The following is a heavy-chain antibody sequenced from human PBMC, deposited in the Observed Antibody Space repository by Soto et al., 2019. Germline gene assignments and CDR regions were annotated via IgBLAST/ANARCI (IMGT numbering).Heavy chain of an antibody. CDR1: GYDFTSYG. D-gene: IGHD2-21*01. V-gene: IGHV1-18*01. CDR3: ARGRIVASIHDAFEI. J-gene: IGHJ3*02. CDR2: ISAYNGKR. Sequence: QGQLLQSGDEVKKPGASVRVSCRASGYDFTSYGISWVRQAPGQGLEWVSWISAYNGKRDTAPTFQGRVTMTLDTSTDTAHMELGDLTSADTAVYYCARGRIVASIHDAFEIWGQGTMVAVSS.